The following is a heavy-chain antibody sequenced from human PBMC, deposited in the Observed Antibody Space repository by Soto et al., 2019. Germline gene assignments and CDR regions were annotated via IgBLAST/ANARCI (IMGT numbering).Heavy chain of an antibody. J-gene: IGHJ5*02. V-gene: IGHV6-1*01. CDR2: TYFRSKWYN. Sequence: QTLALTSALSGDTVCSNTASWNWIRQSPSRGLEWLGRTYFRSKWYNDYAVSVKSRIIINPDTSNNQFSLQLNSVTPEDTAVYFCAKGDNLGPKTGYAFDPWGQGIMVTGSS. CDR3: AKGDNLGPKTGYAFDP. CDR1: GDTVCSNTAS. D-gene: IGHD5-12*01.